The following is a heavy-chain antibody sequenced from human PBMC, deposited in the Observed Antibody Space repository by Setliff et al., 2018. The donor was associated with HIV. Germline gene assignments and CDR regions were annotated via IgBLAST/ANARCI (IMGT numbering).Heavy chain of an antibody. CDR3: ARVADRNYDFWSAYEY. CDR2: MNPNSGNT. J-gene: IGHJ4*02. CDR1: GYTFSSYD. Sequence: ASVKVSCKASGYTFSSYDINWVRQATGQGLAWMGWMNPNSGNTGYAQKFQGRVTLTRDTSIATAYMELRSLTSDDTAVYYCARVADRNYDFWSAYEYWGQGTLVTVSS. D-gene: IGHD3-3*01. V-gene: IGHV1-8*02.